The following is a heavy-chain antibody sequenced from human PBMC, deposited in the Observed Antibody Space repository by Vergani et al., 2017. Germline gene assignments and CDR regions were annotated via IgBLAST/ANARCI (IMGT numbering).Heavy chain of an antibody. Sequence: QVQLQESGPGLVEPSQTLSLTCTVPGGSISRGSYYWSWIRQPAGKGLEWIGRIYISGSTNYNPSLKSRVTMSIDMSKNQFSLKLSSVTAADTAVYYCAGDSFEGGLRVHMDVWGKGTTVTVS. J-gene: IGHJ6*03. D-gene: IGHD3-16*01. CDR2: IYISGST. CDR1: GGSISRGSYY. CDR3: AGDSFEGGLRVHMDV. V-gene: IGHV4-61*02.